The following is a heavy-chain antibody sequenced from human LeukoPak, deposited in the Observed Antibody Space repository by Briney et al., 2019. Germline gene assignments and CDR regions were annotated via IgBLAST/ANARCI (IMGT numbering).Heavy chain of an antibody. CDR2: LDPEAGEM. CDR1: GHTLTELS. Sequence: ASVKVSCKVSGHTLTELSLHWVRQAPGKGLEWMGGLDPEAGEMIYSQKFQGRVTMTEDTSTDIAYMEMSSLRSEDTAVYYCASPKYSSSSYYYYMDVWGKGTAVTVSS. D-gene: IGHD6-6*01. CDR3: ASPKYSSSSYYYYMDV. J-gene: IGHJ6*03. V-gene: IGHV1-24*01.